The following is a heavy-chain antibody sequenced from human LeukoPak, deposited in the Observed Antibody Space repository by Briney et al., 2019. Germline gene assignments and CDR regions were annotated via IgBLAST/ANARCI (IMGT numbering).Heavy chain of an antibody. CDR3: ARAVTGIPYYFDY. J-gene: IGHJ4*02. V-gene: IGHV3-21*01. D-gene: IGHD1-20*01. CDR1: VFTFSSYF. CDR2: ITTSSSDV. Sequence: GGSLRLSCAASVFTFSSYFMNWVRPAPGRGLEWGSSITTSSSDVYYADSARGRFTISRDNAKNSLFLQMSGLRAEDTAVYYCARAVTGIPYYFDYWGQGSLVTVSS.